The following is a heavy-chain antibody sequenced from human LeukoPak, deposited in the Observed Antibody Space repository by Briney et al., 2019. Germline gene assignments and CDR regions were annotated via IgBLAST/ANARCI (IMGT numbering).Heavy chain of an antibody. CDR1: GFTFSSYA. Sequence: GGSLRLSCAASGFTFSSYAMHWVRQAPGKGLEWVSSVSSSSSYIYYADSVKGRFTISRDNAKNSLYLQMNSLRAEDTAVYYCARWRSADAFDIWGQGTMVTVSS. J-gene: IGHJ3*02. CDR3: ARWRSADAFDI. D-gene: IGHD2-15*01. V-gene: IGHV3-21*01. CDR2: VSSSSSYI.